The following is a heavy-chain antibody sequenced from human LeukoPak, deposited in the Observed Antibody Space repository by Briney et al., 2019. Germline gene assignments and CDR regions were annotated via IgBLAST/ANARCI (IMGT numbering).Heavy chain of an antibody. CDR3: ARTSQYYGGNQLFDY. D-gene: IGHD4-23*01. CDR2: IYYSGST. Sequence: SETLSLTCAVSSGSVSSGDYYWSWLRQPPGKGLEWIGYIYYSGSTYYNPSLKSRVTISVDTSKNQFSLKLSSVTAADTAVYYCARTSQYYGGNQLFDYWGQGTLVTVSS. V-gene: IGHV4-30-4*01. CDR1: SGSVSSGDYY. J-gene: IGHJ4*02.